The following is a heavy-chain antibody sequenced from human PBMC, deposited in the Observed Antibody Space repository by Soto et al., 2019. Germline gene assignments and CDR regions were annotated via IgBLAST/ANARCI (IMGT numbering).Heavy chain of an antibody. Sequence: GSLRLSCAASGFTVSSNFMGWVRQAPGKGLEWVSFIHSDGSSYYADSVKGRFTISRDNSKNTLFLQMNTLRAEDTAVYYCARARNYHFDYWGQGTLVPVSS. CDR3: ARARNYHFDY. CDR2: IHSDGSS. V-gene: IGHV3-66*01. CDR1: GFTVSSNF. J-gene: IGHJ4*02. D-gene: IGHD3-10*01.